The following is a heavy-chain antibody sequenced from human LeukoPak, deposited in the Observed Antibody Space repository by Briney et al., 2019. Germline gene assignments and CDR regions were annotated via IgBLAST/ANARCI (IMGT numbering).Heavy chain of an antibody. CDR2: IKEDGSEN. Sequence: GGSLRHSCAASGFTFSRYWMTWVRQAPGKGLEWVANIKEDGSENSYVESVKGRFTISRDNAKNSLYLKLNSLRAEDTAVYFWARQRYSDYWGQGTLVTVSS. CDR1: GFTFSRYW. D-gene: IGHD1-1*01. J-gene: IGHJ4*02. CDR3: ARQRYSDY. V-gene: IGHV3-7*01.